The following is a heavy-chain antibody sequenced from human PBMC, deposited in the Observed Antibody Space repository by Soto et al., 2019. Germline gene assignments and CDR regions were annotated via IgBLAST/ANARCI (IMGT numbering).Heavy chain of an antibody. J-gene: IGHJ5*01. CDR1: GGSISTVDYF. CDR3: ARGRYCLTGRCFPNWFDS. V-gene: IGHV4-30-4*01. D-gene: IGHD2-15*01. CDR2: IYKSTTT. Sequence: SETLSLTCSVSGGSISTVDYFWAWIRQPPGQALEYIGYIYKSTTTYYNPSFESRVAISLDTSKSQFSLNVTSVTAADTAVYFCARGRYCLTGRCFPNWFDSWGQGTLVTVSS.